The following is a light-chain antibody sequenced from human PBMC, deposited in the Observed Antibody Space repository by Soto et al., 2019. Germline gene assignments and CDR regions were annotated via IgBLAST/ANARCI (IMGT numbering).Light chain of an antibody. CDR3: QQYNNWPPREIT. J-gene: IGKJ5*01. CDR1: QSVSSN. V-gene: IGKV3-15*01. Sequence: EIVMTQSPATLSVSPGERATLSCRASQSVSSNLAWYQQKPGQAPRLLIYGASTRATGIPARFSGSGSGTEFTLTISSLQSEDFAVYYCQQYNNWPPREITFGQRTLLEI. CDR2: GAS.